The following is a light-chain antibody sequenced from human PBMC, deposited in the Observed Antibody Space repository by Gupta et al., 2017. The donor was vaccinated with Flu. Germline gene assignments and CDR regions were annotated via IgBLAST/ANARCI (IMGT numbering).Light chain of an antibody. CDR1: QSLSSN. Sequence: ERVTLSCRASQSLSSNLAWYQQRPGQAPRLLIYYASTRATGIPARFSGSGSWTEFTLTISSLQSEDFAVYYCQQYNNWPPWTFGQGTKVEIK. J-gene: IGKJ1*01. V-gene: IGKV3-15*01. CDR2: YAS. CDR3: QQYNNWPPWT.